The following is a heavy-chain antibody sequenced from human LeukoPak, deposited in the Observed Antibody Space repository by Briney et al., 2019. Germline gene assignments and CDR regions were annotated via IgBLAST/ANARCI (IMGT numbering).Heavy chain of an antibody. D-gene: IGHD3/OR15-3a*01. Sequence: GGSLRLSCAASGFTFSNYAVAWVRQAPGKGLEWVSAEGSAGGTYYADSVGGRFAISRDNSGNTLSLQMSSLRVEDTALYYCASRTWTGPGYYAFDIWGQGTMVTVSS. CDR2: EGSAGGT. J-gene: IGHJ3*02. V-gene: IGHV3-23*01. CDR1: GFTFSNYA. CDR3: ASRTWTGPGYYAFDI.